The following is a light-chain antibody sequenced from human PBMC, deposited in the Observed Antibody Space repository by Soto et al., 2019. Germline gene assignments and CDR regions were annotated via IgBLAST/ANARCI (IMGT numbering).Light chain of an antibody. J-gene: IGKJ4*01. Sequence: DIQMTQSPSSLSASVGDRVIITCRTSQRISNYLNWYQHKPGKAPKVLISAASYLQSGVPSRFSGSGSRTVFTLPISSLQHEDFATYFCQQSYTLSPLTFGRGTKVGIK. V-gene: IGKV1-39*01. CDR1: QRISNY. CDR3: QQSYTLSPLT. CDR2: AAS.